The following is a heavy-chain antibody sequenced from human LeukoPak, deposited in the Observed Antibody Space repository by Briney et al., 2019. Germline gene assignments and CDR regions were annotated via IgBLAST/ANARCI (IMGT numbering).Heavy chain of an antibody. D-gene: IGHD1-7*01. CDR3: ATVTGTTFDFDY. Sequence: ASVKVSCKVSGYTLTELSMHWVRQAPGKGLEWMGGFDPEDGETIYAQKFRGRVTMTEDTSTDTAYMELSSLRSEDTAVYYCATVTGTTFDFDYWGQGTLVTVSS. CDR1: GYTLTELS. CDR2: FDPEDGET. J-gene: IGHJ4*02. V-gene: IGHV1-24*01.